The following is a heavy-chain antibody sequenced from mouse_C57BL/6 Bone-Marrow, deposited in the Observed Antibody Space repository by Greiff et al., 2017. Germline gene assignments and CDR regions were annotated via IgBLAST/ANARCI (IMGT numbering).Heavy chain of an antibody. CDR3: ARDYDYVYYAMDY. CDR1: GFTFSSYA. Sequence: DVKLVESGGGLVKPGGSLKLSCAASGFTFSSYAMSWVRQTPEKRLEWVATISDGGSYTYYPDNVKGRFTISRDNAKNNLYLQMSHLKSEDTAMYCCARDYDYVYYAMDYWGQGTSVTVSS. CDR2: ISDGGSYT. J-gene: IGHJ4*01. D-gene: IGHD2-4*01. V-gene: IGHV5-4*01.